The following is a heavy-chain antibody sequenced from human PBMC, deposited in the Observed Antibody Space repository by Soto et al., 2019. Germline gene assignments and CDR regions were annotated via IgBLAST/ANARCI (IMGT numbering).Heavy chain of an antibody. J-gene: IGHJ4*02. CDR3: ARGLTTVTTSYFDY. CDR1: GGSFSGYY. CDR2: INHSGST. D-gene: IGHD4-17*01. V-gene: IGHV4-34*01. Sequence: KTSETLSLTCAVYGGSFSGYYWSWIRQPPGKGLEWIGEINHSGSTNYNPSLKSRVAISVDTSKNQFSLKLSSVTAADTAVYYCARGLTTVTTSYFDYWGQGTLVTVSS.